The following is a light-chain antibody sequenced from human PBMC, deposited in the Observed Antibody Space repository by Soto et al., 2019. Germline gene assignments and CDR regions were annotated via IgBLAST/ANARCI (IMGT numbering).Light chain of an antibody. CDR2: KAS. CDR3: QPYSGPSPWT. J-gene: IGKJ1*01. CDR1: QSISSW. Sequence: DIQMTQSPSTLSASVGDSVTITCRASQSISSWLAWYQQKPGTAPKLLIYKASNLESGVPSRFSGSGSGTEFTLTISSLPPDDFATYSCQPYSGPSPWTFGQGTRVEIK. V-gene: IGKV1-5*03.